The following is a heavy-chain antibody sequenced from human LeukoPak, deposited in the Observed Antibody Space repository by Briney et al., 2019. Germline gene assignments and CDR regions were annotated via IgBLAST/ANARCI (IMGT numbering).Heavy chain of an antibody. Sequence: GGPLRLSCVVSGVTFSNFWLSWVRQTPGKGLEWVGRIHSTTDGATIDYAAPVKGRFIISRDDSKNTLYLQMNSLQIEDTGMYYCTTRSSIWGHGTLVTVSS. CDR1: GVTFSNFW. J-gene: IGHJ1*01. CDR3: TTRSSI. V-gene: IGHV3-15*01. CDR2: IHSTTDGATI. D-gene: IGHD6-13*01.